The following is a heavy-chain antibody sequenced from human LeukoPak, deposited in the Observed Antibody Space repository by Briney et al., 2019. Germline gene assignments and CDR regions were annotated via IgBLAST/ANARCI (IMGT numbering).Heavy chain of an antibody. Sequence: SETLSLTCTVSGGSISRYYWSWIRQPPGKGLEWIGYIYYSGSTNYNPSLKSRVTISVDTSKNQFSLKLTSVTAADTAVYYCARDRDSSGYYDYWGQGTLVTVSS. V-gene: IGHV4-59*01. CDR1: GGSISRYY. D-gene: IGHD3-22*01. J-gene: IGHJ4*02. CDR2: IYYSGST. CDR3: ARDRDSSGYYDY.